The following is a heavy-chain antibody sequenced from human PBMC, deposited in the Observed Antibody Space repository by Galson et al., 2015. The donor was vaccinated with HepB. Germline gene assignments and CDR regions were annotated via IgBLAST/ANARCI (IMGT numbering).Heavy chain of an antibody. V-gene: IGHV3-33*01. D-gene: IGHD2-2*01. CDR1: GFTFSSYG. CDR3: ARPVYQLPPPERFAMDG. J-gene: IGHJ6*02. CDR2: IWYDGSNK. Sequence: SLRLSCAASGFTFSSYGMHWVRQAPGKGLEWVALIWYDGSNKYYADSVKGRFTISRDNSKNTLYLQMNSLRAEDTAVYYCARPVYQLPPPERFAMDGWGQGTTVTVSS.